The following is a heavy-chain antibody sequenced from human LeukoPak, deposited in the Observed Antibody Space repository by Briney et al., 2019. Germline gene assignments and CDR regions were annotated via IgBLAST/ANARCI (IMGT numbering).Heavy chain of an antibody. CDR3: AKVRVDSSPRAPRSYYYYYYYMDV. V-gene: IGHV3-53*05. D-gene: IGHD6-13*01. CDR2: IYSGGST. CDR1: GFTVSSNY. J-gene: IGHJ6*03. Sequence: GGSLRLSCAASGFTVSSNYMSWVRQAPGKGLEWVSVIYSGGSTYYADSVKGRFTISRDNSKNTLYLQMNSLRAEDTAVYYCAKVRVDSSPRAPRSYYYYYYYMDVWGKGTTVTVSS.